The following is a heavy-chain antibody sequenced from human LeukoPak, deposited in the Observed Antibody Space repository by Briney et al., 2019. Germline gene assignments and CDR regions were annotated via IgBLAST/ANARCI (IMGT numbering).Heavy chain of an antibody. J-gene: IGHJ4*02. V-gene: IGHV3-15*01. Sequence: GGSLRLSCAASGFTFSSYAMSWVRQAPGRGLEWVGRIKSKTDGGTTDYAAPVKGRFTISRDDSKNTLYLQMNSLKTEDTAVYYCTTEWGIAAAGSDYWGQGTLVTVSS. CDR2: IKSKTDGGTT. D-gene: IGHD6-13*01. CDR3: TTEWGIAAAGSDY. CDR1: GFTFSSYA.